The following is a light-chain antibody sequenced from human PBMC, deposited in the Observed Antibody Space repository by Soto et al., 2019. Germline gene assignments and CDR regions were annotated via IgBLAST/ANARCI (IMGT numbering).Light chain of an antibody. J-gene: IGKJ1*01. V-gene: IGKV3-15*01. CDR1: QSVSSN. CDR3: QEYDNWPPEGT. Sequence: EIVMTQSPATLSVSPGERATLSCRASQSVSSNLAWYQQKPGQAPRLLIYGASSRATGIPVRFSGSGSGTEFTLTISSLQSEDFAVYYCQEYDNWPPEGTFGQGTKVDI. CDR2: GAS.